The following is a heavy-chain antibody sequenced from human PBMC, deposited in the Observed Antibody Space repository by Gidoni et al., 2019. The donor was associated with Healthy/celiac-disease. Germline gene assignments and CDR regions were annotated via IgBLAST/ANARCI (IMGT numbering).Heavy chain of an antibody. CDR3: AREKPPAIYGFDY. D-gene: IGHD4-17*01. CDR2: IWYDGSNK. Sequence: QVQLVESGGGVVQPGRSLRLSCAASGFTFSSYGMHWVRQAPGKGLEWVAVIWYDGSNKYYADSVKGRFTISRDNSKNTLYLQMNSLRAEDTAVYYCAREKPPAIYGFDYWGQGTLVTVSS. V-gene: IGHV3-33*01. CDR1: GFTFSSYG. J-gene: IGHJ4*02.